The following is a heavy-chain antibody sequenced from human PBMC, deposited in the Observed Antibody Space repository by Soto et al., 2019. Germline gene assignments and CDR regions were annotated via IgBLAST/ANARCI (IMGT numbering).Heavy chain of an antibody. CDR2: IYYSGST. V-gene: IGHV4-30-4*01. Sequence: PSETLSLTCTVSRGSISSGDYYWSLIRQPPRKCLEWIGYIYYSGSTYYNPSLKSRVTISVDTSKNQFPLKLSSVTAADTAVYYCARDGSGSYYRYGMDVWGQGTTVTVSS. CDR1: RGSISSGDYY. D-gene: IGHD3-10*01. CDR3: ARDGSGSYYRYGMDV. J-gene: IGHJ6*02.